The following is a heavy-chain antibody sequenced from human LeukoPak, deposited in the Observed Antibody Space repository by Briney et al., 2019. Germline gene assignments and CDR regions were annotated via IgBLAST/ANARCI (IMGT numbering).Heavy chain of an antibody. CDR1: GYSFNDKY. V-gene: IGHV1-2*02. J-gene: IGHJ1*01. CDR2: INPNSGDT. D-gene: IGHD3-22*01. Sequence: ASVKVSCKASGYSFNDKYLHWVRQAPGQGLEWMGWINPNSGDTNFAQKFQGRVTMTRDTSISTVYMELSRLRSDDTAVFYCARGYYDSSDFEYLQHWGQGTLVTVSS. CDR3: ARGYYDSSDFEYLQH.